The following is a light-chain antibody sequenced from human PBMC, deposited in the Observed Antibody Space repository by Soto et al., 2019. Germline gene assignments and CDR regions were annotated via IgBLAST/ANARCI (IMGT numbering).Light chain of an antibody. J-gene: IGKJ1*01. CDR3: QQYNSYWT. Sequence: DIQMTESPSTLSASVGARVTITCRASQSISSWLAWYQQKPGKAPKLLIYKASSLESGVPSRLSGSGSGTEFTLTISRMQADDFATYYCQQYNSYWTFGQGTKVHIK. V-gene: IGKV1-5*03. CDR1: QSISSW. CDR2: KAS.